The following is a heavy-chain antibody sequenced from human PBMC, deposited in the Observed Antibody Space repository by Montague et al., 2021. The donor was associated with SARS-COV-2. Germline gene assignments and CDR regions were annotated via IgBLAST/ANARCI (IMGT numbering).Heavy chain of an antibody. D-gene: IGHD3-3*01. Sequence: SETLSLTCTVSGGSNSSYYWSWIRQPPGKGLEWIGYIYYSGSTNYNPSLKSRVTISVDTSKKQFSLKLSSVTAADTAVYYCAGAGRVRFLEYGMDVWGQGTTVTVSS. V-gene: IGHV4-59*01. CDR3: AGAGRVRFLEYGMDV. CDR2: IYYSGST. J-gene: IGHJ6*02. CDR1: GGSNSSYY.